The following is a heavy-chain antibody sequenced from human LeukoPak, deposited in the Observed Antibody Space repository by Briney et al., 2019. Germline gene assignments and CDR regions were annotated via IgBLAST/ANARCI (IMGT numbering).Heavy chain of an antibody. CDR2: INPHGSEK. J-gene: IGHJ4*02. V-gene: IGHV3-7*01. D-gene: IGHD5-18*01. CDR1: GFSFSSYW. CDR3: ARDTGGGYSCYDC. Sequence: PGGSLRLSCTASGFSFSSYWINWVRQAPGKGLEWVANINPHGSEKNYVDSVKGRFTISRDNAKNSLYLQMNSLRAEDTAVYYCARDTGGGYSCYDCWGQGTLVTVSS.